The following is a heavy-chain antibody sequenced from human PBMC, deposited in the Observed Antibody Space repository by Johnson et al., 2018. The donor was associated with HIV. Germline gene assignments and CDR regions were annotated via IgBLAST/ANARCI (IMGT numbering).Heavy chain of an antibody. J-gene: IGHJ3*02. CDR2: ISYDGSNK. V-gene: IGHV3-33*05. CDR1: GFIFSDYA. Sequence: EQLVESGGGVVQPGRSLRLSCAASGFIFSDYAMHWVRQAPGKGLEWVALISYDGSNKYYADSVQGRFTISRDNAKNSLYLQMNSLRAEDTALYYCARDISSGYHAFDIWGQGTMVTVSS. CDR3: ARDISSGYHAFDI. D-gene: IGHD3-22*01.